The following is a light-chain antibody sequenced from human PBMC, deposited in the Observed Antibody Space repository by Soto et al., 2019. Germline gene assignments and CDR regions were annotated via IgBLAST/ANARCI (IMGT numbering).Light chain of an antibody. J-gene: IGLJ3*02. CDR2: DDS. CDR1: NIGSKS. CDR3: QVWDTSSDHPGV. Sequence: SYELTQPPSVSVAPGQTARITCGGTNIGSKSVNWYQQKPGQAPVLVVYDDSDRPSGIPERFSGSNSGNTATLTITSVEAGDEADYYCQVWDTSSDHPGVFGGGTQLTV. V-gene: IGLV3-21*02.